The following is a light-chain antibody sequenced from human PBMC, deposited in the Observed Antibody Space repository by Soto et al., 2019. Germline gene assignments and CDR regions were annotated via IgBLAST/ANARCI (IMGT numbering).Light chain of an antibody. V-gene: IGLV2-14*01. CDR3: SSYSISTAYL. Sequence: QSALTQPASVSGSPGQSITIPCTGTSSDVGGYDYVSWYQLHPGKAPKLMVFEVGNRPSGVSYRFSGSKSGNTASLTISGLQAEDEADYFCSSYSISTAYLFGTGTKVTVL. CDR1: SSDVGGYDY. CDR2: EVG. J-gene: IGLJ1*01.